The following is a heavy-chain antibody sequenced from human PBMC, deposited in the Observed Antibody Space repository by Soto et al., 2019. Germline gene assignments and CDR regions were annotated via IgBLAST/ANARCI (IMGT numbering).Heavy chain of an antibody. J-gene: IGHJ3*02. CDR3: SVGYSYGIDAFDI. V-gene: IGHV1-8*01. CDR1: GYTFTIYD. Sequence: ASLKVSCKASGYTFTIYDINWVRQATGQGLEWMGWMNPNSGNTGYAQKFQGRVTMTRNTSISTAYMELSSLRSEDTAVYYCSVGYSYGIDAFDIWGQGTMVTVSS. CDR2: MNPNSGNT. D-gene: IGHD5-18*01.